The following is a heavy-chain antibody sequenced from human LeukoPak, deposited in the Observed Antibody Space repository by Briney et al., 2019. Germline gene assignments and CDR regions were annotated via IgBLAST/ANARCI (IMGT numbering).Heavy chain of an antibody. J-gene: IGHJ4*02. D-gene: IGHD5-18*01. Sequence: GGSLRLSCAASGFTFSSYWMYWVRQAPGKGLVWVSRINSDGSSTTYADSVKGRFTISRDNAKNTLYLQMNSLRAEDTAVYYCARALRGYNYGYFDYWGQGTLVTVSS. V-gene: IGHV3-74*03. CDR3: ARALRGYNYGYFDY. CDR2: INSDGSST. CDR1: GFTFSSYW.